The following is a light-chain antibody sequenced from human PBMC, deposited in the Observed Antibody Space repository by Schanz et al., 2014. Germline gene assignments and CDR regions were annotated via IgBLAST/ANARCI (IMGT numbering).Light chain of an antibody. J-gene: IGLJ3*02. CDR3: CSNAGRYTRV. V-gene: IGLV2-8*01. CDR2: EVS. CDR1: SSDVGGYNF. Sequence: QSALTQPPSASGSPGQSVTISCTGTSSDVGGYNFVSWYQQHPGKAPKLMIYEVSNRPSGVPDRFSGSKSGNTASLTISGLQVEDEADYYCCSNAGRYTRVFGGGTKVTVL.